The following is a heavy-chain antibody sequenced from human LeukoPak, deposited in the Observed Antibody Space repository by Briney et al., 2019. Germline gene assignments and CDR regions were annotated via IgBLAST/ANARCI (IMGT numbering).Heavy chain of an antibody. CDR3: ERGPPGGDLWSGYYPHHFDC. D-gene: IGHD3-3*01. CDR2: INHSGST. Sequence: SETLSLTCAVYGGSFSGYYWSWIRQPPGKGLEWIGGINHSGSTNYNPSLKSRVTISVDTSKNQFSLKLSSVTAADTAVSYCERGPPGGDLWSGYYPHHFDCWGQGTLVTVSS. CDR1: GGSFSGYY. V-gene: IGHV4-34*01. J-gene: IGHJ4*02.